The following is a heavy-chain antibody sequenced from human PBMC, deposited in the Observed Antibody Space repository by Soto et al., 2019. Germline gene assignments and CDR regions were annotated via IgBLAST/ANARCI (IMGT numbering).Heavy chain of an antibody. CDR1: GYTFSTYA. J-gene: IGHJ5*02. CDR3: ARVPRYTSDIVEVPAVMFEDWFVP. CDR2: IHAGNGDT. V-gene: IGHV1-3*01. D-gene: IGHD2-2*01. Sequence: QVQLVQSGAEVKKPGASVKVSCKASGYTFSTYAVQWVRQAPGQSLEWIGWIHAGNGDTKYSQKLHDRVTITRDTSESTTYMELRSLRSEDTAVYDCARVPRYTSDIVEVPAVMFEDWFVPWGQGTLVTVSS.